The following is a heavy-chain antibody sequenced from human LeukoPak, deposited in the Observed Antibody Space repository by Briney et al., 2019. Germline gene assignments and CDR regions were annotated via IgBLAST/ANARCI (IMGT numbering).Heavy chain of an antibody. V-gene: IGHV5-51*01. CDR1: GYSFTSYW. CDR2: IYPGDSDT. D-gene: IGHD6-13*01. Sequence: GESLKISCKGSGYSFTSYWIGWVRQMPGKGLEWMGTIYPGDSDTRYSPSFQGQVTISADKPISTAYLQWSSLKASDTAMYYCARHGHSSSLWFGYNWFDPWGQGTLVTVSS. J-gene: IGHJ5*02. CDR3: ARHGHSSSLWFGYNWFDP.